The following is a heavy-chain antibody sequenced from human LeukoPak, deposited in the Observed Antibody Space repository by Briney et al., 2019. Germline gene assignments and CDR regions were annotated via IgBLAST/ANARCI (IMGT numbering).Heavy chain of an antibody. Sequence: GESLRLSCETSGFIFSTYWMRWVRQAPGKGLEWVANIRQDGREKYYADSVKGRFTISRDIAKQSVFLQMNSLRAEDTALYYCARLSAMVRGPEDIFYFEYWGLGTLVTVSS. CDR3: ARLSAMVRGPEDIFYFEY. CDR1: GFIFSTYW. CDR2: IRQDGREK. V-gene: IGHV3-7*01. J-gene: IGHJ4*02. D-gene: IGHD3-10*01.